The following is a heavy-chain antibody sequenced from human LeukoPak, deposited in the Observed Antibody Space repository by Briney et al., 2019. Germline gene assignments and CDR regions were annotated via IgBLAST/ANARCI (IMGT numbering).Heavy chain of an antibody. V-gene: IGHV5-51*01. CDR3: ARPTEKYYDSTGYGAPFHI. D-gene: IGHD3-22*01. CDR1: GYSFTSYW. J-gene: IGHJ3*02. Sequence: GESLKISCKASGYSFTSYWIGWVRQMPGKGLEWMGIIYPGDSDTRYSPSFQGQVTISADRSISTAYLQWSSLKASDTAVYYCARPTEKYYDSTGYGAPFHIWGQGTMVTVSS. CDR2: IYPGDSDT.